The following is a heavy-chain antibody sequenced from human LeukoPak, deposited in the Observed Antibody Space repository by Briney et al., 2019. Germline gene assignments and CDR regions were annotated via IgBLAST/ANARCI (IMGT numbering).Heavy chain of an antibody. CDR3: ARHGEMATTRLRYYFDY. CDR2: IYYSGST. CDR1: GGSISSSSYY. Sequence: PSETLSLTCTVSGGSISSSSYYWGWIRQPPGKGLEWIGSIYYSGSTYYNPSLKSRVTISVDTSKNQFSLKLSSVTAADTAVYYCARHGEMATTRLRYYFDYWGQGTLVTVSS. V-gene: IGHV4-39*01. D-gene: IGHD1-1*01. J-gene: IGHJ4*02.